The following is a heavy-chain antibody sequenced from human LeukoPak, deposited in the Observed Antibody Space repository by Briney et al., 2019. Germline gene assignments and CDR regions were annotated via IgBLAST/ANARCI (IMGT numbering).Heavy chain of an antibody. CDR3: ARIQSASWFDP. CDR2: IYSSGSA. CDR1: GDSISTYY. V-gene: IGHV4-59*12. Sequence: SETLSLTCTVSGDSISTYYWSWIWQPPGKGLEWIGYIYSSGSAYYNPSLKSRFTISVDTSKNQFSLKLSSVTAADTAVYYCARIQSASWFDPWGQGTLVTVSS. J-gene: IGHJ5*02. D-gene: IGHD5-24*01.